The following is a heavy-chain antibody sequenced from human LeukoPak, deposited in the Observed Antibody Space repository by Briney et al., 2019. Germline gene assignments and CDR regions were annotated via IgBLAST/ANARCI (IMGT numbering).Heavy chain of an antibody. CDR3: ATNYGSGRGAFDI. Sequence: GGSLRLSCAASGFTFSSYSMNWVRQAPGKGLEWVSSISSSSSYIYYADSVKGRFTISRDISKNTLYLQMDSLRGEDTAVYYCATNYGSGRGAFDIWGQGKMVTVSS. CDR2: ISSSSSYI. D-gene: IGHD3-10*01. V-gene: IGHV3-21*01. J-gene: IGHJ3*02. CDR1: GFTFSSYS.